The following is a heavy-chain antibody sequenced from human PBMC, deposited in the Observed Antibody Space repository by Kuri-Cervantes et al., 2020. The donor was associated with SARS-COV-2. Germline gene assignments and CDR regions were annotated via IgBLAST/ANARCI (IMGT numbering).Heavy chain of an antibody. Sequence: GESLKISCAASGFTFTAYAMSWVRRAPGRGLEWVSSIGRDGHTFYADSVRGRFTISRDDSKNTLFLQMSSLRIEDTAIYYCALNYYFNYWGQGTLVTVSS. J-gene: IGHJ4*02. D-gene: IGHD1-1*01. CDR2: IGRDGHT. CDR1: GFTFTAYA. V-gene: IGHV3-23*01. CDR3: ALNYYFNY.